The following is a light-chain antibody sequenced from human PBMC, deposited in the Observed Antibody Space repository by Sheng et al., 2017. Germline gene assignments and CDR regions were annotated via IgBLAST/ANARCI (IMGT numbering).Light chain of an antibody. Sequence: EIVMTQSPATLSVSPGERVTLSCRASQSVSSNYLAWYQQKPGQAPRLLIYDASNRAAGIPARFSGSGSGTEFTLTINSLEPEDFAVYYCQQRSNWPLTFGGGTKVEI. V-gene: IGKV3-11*01. CDR2: DAS. CDR3: QQRSNWPLT. J-gene: IGKJ4*01. CDR1: QSVSSNY.